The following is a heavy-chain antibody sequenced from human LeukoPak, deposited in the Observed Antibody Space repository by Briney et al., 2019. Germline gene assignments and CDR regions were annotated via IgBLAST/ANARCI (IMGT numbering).Heavy chain of an antibody. CDR2: IYYSGST. V-gene: IGHV4-30-4*02. J-gene: IGHJ4*02. CDR1: GGSISSGDYY. CDR3: ARGVGYDQPVQGVDYFDY. D-gene: IGHD3-22*01. Sequence: PSETLSLTCTVSGGSISSGDYYWSWIRQPPGKGLEWIGYIYYSGSTYYNPSLKSRVTISVDTSKNQFSLKLSSVTAADTAVYYCARGVGYDQPVQGVDYFDYWGQGTLVTVSS.